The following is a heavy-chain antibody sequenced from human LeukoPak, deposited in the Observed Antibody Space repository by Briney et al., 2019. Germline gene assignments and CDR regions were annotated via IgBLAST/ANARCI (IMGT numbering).Heavy chain of an antibody. D-gene: IGHD3-10*02. V-gene: IGHV4-39*01. CDR3: ARRLDDVSLYYMDV. CDR1: GGSISSSSYY. Sequence: PSETLCLTCTVSGGSISSSSYYWGWIRQPPGKGLEWIGSIYYSGSIYYNPSLKSRVTISVDKSKNQFSLELSSVTAADTAVYYCARRLDDVSLYYMDVWGKGTTVTVSS. CDR2: IYYSGSI. J-gene: IGHJ6*03.